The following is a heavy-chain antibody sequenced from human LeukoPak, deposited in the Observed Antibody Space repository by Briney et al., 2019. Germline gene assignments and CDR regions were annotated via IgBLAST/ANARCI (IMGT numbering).Heavy chain of an antibody. Sequence: GGSLRLSCAGSGFTFSLYWMSWVRQAPGKGLEWVANIKQDGSDKDYVDSVKGRFTISRDNAKNSLSLQMNSLRAEDTAVYYCARAHSSNFYSWLFWGQGTLATVSS. CDR1: GFTFSLYW. D-gene: IGHD6-13*01. CDR2: IKQDGSDK. V-gene: IGHV3-7*04. CDR3: ARAHSSNFYSWLF. J-gene: IGHJ4*02.